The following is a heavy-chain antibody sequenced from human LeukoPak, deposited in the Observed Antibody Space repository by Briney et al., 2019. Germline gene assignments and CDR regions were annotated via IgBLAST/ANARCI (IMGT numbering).Heavy chain of an antibody. CDR2: IYTGGST. CDR3: ASHPRHASGTYYNAHFDY. D-gene: IGHD3-10*01. J-gene: IGHJ4*02. V-gene: IGHV4-4*07. CDR1: VGSSDTYY. Sequence: PSETLSLTCTVSVGSSDTYYWNWIRQPAGKGLEWIGRIYTGGSTDYNPSLNSRVTMSLDTSNNHFSLKLNSVTAADTAVYYCASHPRHASGTYYNAHFDYWGQGNLVTVSS.